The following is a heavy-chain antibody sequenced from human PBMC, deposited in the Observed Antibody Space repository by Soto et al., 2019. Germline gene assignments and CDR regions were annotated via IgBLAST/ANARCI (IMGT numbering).Heavy chain of an antibody. CDR2: IYPGDSDT. V-gene: IGHV5-51*01. J-gene: IGHJ4*02. CDR3: ARHGGTLRFWEWHFDD. CDR1: GYSFTSYW. D-gene: IGHD3-3*01. Sequence: EVQLVQSGAEAKKPGESLKISCKGSGYSFTSYWIDWVRQMPGKGLEWMGIIYPGDSDTRYSPSFQGQVTTAADKSISPAYLLWSSLKASDTAMYYCARHGGTLRFWEWHFDDWGQGTLVTFSS.